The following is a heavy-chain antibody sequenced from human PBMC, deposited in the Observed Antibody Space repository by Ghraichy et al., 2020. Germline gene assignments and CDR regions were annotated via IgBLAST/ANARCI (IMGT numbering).Heavy chain of an antibody. D-gene: IGHD6-19*01. CDR2: ISGSGGST. CDR3: AKVMHSSTSGIWVYYYGMDV. V-gene: IGHV3-23*01. J-gene: IGHJ6*02. Sequence: GGSLRLSCAASGFTFSSYAMSWVRQAPGKGLEWVSAISGSGGSTYYADSVKGRFTISRDNSKNTLYLQMNSLRAEDTAVYYCAKVMHSSTSGIWVYYYGMDVWGQGTTVTVSS. CDR1: GFTFSSYA.